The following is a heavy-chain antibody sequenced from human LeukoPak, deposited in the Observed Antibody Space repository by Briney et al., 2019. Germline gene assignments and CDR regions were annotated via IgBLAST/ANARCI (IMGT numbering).Heavy chain of an antibody. D-gene: IGHD1-26*01. J-gene: IGHJ4*02. CDR3: ARGNIVGATKASH. Sequence: ASVKVSCKASGYTFTSYDINWVRQATGQGLEWMGWMDPNSGNTGYAQKFQGRVTMTRHTSIRTAYMELSSLRSEDTAVYYCARGNIVGATKASHWGQGTLVTVSS. V-gene: IGHV1-8*01. CDR2: MDPNSGNT. CDR1: GYTFTSYD.